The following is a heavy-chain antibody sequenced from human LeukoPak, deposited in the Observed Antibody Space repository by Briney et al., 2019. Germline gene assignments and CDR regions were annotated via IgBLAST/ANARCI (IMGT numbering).Heavy chain of an antibody. D-gene: IGHD2-15*01. CDR1: GFDFANYA. V-gene: IGHV3-23*01. CDR2: ISGSGFDT. CDR3: GRGGLPDIVVGVAAPPAY. Sequence: GGSLRLSCTGPGFDFANYAMSWVRQAPGKGLEWISSISGSGFDTYLAASVKGRFTTPRENARNPLYLHMNSLRPDDTAMYYWGRGGLPDIVVGVAAPPAYWGQGTQVTVSS. J-gene: IGHJ4*02.